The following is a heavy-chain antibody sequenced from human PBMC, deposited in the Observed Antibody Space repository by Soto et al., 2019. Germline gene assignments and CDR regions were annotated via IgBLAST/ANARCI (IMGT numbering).Heavy chain of an antibody. J-gene: IGHJ4*02. CDR2: IYPGDSDT. D-gene: IGHD3-22*01. CDR1: GYSLTSYW. Sequence: PGGSLKISCKVSGYSLTSYWIGWVRQMPGKGLEWMGIIYPGDSDTRYSPSFQGQVTISADKSSSTAYLQWSSLKASDTAMYYCASSRDYYDSSGYVDYWGQGTLVTVSS. V-gene: IGHV5-51*01. CDR3: ASSRDYYDSSGYVDY.